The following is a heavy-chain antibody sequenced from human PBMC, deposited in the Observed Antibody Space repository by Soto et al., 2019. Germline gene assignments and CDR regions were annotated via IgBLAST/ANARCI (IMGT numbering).Heavy chain of an antibody. D-gene: IGHD2-2*01. Sequence: QVQLVQSGAEVKKPGASVTVSCKASGYTFISYGISWVRQAPGQGLEWMGWISGYNGNTNYAQKLQGRVTMTTDTSTSTAYMELRSLTSDDTALYYCARVRPSTNQLLPNSFDFWGQGALVTVSS. V-gene: IGHV1-18*01. CDR1: GYTFISYG. CDR2: ISGYNGNT. CDR3: ARVRPSTNQLLPNSFDF. J-gene: IGHJ4*02.